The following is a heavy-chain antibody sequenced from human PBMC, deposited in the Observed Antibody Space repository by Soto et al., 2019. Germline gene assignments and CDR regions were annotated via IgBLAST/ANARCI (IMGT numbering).Heavy chain of an antibody. J-gene: IGHJ6*02. CDR3: ARDVSSPGNDYYYVMDV. Sequence: ASVKVSCKASGGTFSSYAISWVRQAPGQGLEWMGGIIPIFGTANYAQKFQGRVTITADESTSTAYMELSSLRSEDTAVYYCARDVSSPGNDYYYVMDVCGQGSTVTVSS. V-gene: IGHV1-69*13. CDR1: GGTFSSYA. CDR2: IIPIFGTA.